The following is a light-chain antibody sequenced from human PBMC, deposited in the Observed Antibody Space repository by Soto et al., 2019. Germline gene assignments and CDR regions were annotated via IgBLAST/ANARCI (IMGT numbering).Light chain of an antibody. CDR3: SSYTSSTTGVV. Sequence: QSALTQPASVSGSPGQSITISCTGTSSEIGYYNYVSWHQQHPGKAPKLMIYEVSNRPSGVSNRFSGSRSGDTASLTISGLQAEDEADYFCSSYTSSTTGVVFGGGTKLTVL. CDR1: SSEIGYYNY. J-gene: IGLJ2*01. CDR2: EVS. V-gene: IGLV2-14*01.